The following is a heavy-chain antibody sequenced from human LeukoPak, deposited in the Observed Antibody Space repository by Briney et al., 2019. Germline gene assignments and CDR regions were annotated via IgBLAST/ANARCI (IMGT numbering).Heavy chain of an antibody. Sequence: NINQDGSEKYYVDSVKGRFTISRDNAKNSLYLQMNSLRAEDTAVYYCARDYSYGSPLFDYWGQGTLVTVSS. V-gene: IGHV3-7*01. CDR2: INQDGSEK. CDR3: ARDYSYGSPLFDY. J-gene: IGHJ4*02. D-gene: IGHD5-18*01.